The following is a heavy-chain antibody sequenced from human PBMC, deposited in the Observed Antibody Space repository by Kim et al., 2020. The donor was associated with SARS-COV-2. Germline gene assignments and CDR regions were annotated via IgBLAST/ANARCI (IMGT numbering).Heavy chain of an antibody. D-gene: IGHD3-22*01. Sequence: SETLSLTCTVSGGSISSYYWSWIRQPPGKGLEWIGYIYYSGSTNYNASLKSRVTISVDTSKNQVSLKLSSVTAADTAVYYCAREGYYDSSGYYHHDAFDIWGQGTMVTVSS. CDR3: AREGYYDSSGYYHHDAFDI. J-gene: IGHJ3*02. CDR2: IYYSGST. V-gene: IGHV4-59*13. CDR1: GGSISSYY.